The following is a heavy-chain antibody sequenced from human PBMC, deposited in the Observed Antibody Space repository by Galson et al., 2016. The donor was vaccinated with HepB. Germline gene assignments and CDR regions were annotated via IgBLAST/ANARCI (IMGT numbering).Heavy chain of an antibody. CDR3: AKAGTYSNNRGWFDP. V-gene: IGHV3-9*01. J-gene: IGHJ5*02. Sequence: SLRLSCAASGFTFDAYAMHWVRQAPGKGLEWVSGISWNSGNVGYADSVKGRFTISRDNAKNSLYLQMNSLRAEVTAFYYCAKAGTYSNNRGWFDPWGQGTLVTVSS. CDR2: ISWNSGNV. CDR1: GFTFDAYA. D-gene: IGHD6-13*01.